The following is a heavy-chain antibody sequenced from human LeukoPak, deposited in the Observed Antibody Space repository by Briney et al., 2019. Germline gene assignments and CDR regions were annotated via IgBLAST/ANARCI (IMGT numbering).Heavy chain of an antibody. J-gene: IGHJ4*02. CDR1: GGSISSSSYY. D-gene: IGHD6-19*01. V-gene: IGHV4-39*07. CDR3: ACSPGYSSGWYGY. Sequence: PSETLSLTCTVSGGSISSSSYYWGWIRQPPGKGLEWIGSIYYSGSTYYNPSLKSRVTISVDTSKNQFSLKLSSVTAADTAVYYCACSPGYSSGWYGYWGQGALVTVSS. CDR2: IYYSGST.